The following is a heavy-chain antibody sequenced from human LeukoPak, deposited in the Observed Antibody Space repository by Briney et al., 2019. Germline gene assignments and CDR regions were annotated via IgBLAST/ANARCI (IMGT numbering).Heavy chain of an antibody. CDR2: ISSSSSYI. V-gene: IGHV3-21*01. CDR1: GFTFSSYS. CDR3: ARVGGSIYYFDY. J-gene: IGHJ4*02. D-gene: IGHD4-23*01. Sequence: GGFLRLSCAASGFTFSSYSMNWVRQAPGKGLEWVSSISSSSSYIYYADSVKGRFTISRDNAKNTLYLQMNSLRAEDTAVYYCARVGGSIYYFDYWGQGTLVTVSS.